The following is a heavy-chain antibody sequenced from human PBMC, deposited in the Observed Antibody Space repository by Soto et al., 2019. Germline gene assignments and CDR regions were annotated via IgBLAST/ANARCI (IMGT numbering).Heavy chain of an antibody. CDR2: ISGSGGST. CDR1: GFTFSSYV. V-gene: IGHV3-23*01. D-gene: IGHD6-6*01. J-gene: IGHJ1*01. Sequence: GGSLILSCAASGFTFSSYVMSWVRQAPGKGLEWVSAISGSGGSTYYADSVKGRFTISRDNSKNTLYLQMNSLRAEDTAVYYCAKASVPVRSSPDDSGPGTLVTVAS. CDR3: AKASVPVRSSPDD.